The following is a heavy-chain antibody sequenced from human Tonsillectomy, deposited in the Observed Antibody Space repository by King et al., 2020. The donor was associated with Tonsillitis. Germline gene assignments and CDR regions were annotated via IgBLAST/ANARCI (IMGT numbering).Heavy chain of an antibody. CDR3: ARRMGSSSVFDY. CDR2: IYYSGST. Sequence: QLQESGPGLVKPSETLSLTCTVSGGSISSSSYYWGWSRQPPGKCLEWIGIIYYSGSTYYNPPLKSRVTISVDTSKNQFSLELCSVTAADTAVYYCARRMGSSSVFDYWGQGTLVTVSS. D-gene: IGHD6-6*01. V-gene: IGHV4-39*01. CDR1: GGSISSSSYY. J-gene: IGHJ4*02.